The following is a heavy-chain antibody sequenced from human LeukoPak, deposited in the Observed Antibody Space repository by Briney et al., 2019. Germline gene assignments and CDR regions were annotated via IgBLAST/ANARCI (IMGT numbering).Heavy chain of an antibody. J-gene: IGHJ4*02. D-gene: IGHD1-1*01. CDR2: IGSGSTTI. CDR3: ARDKDWSFDY. CDR1: GFTFSSYS. V-gene: IGHV3-48*02. Sequence: GGSLRLSCAASGFTFSSYSMNWVRQAPGKGLQWISYIGSGSTTIYYADSVRGRFTISRDNAKNSLYLQMNSLRDEDTAVYYCARDKDWSFDYWGQGTLVTVSS.